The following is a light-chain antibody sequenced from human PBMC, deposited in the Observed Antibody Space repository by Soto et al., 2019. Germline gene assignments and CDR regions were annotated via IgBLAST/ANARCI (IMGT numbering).Light chain of an antibody. V-gene: IGLV2-14*01. J-gene: IGLJ2*01. CDR2: DVS. Sequence: QSVLTQPASVSGSPGQWMTISCTGTSSDVGGYNYVSWYQQHPGKAPKLMIYDVSNRPSGVSNRFSGSKSGNTASLTISGLQAEDEADYYCSSYTSSSTYVVFGGGTKLTVL. CDR3: SSYTSSSTYVV. CDR1: SSDVGGYNY.